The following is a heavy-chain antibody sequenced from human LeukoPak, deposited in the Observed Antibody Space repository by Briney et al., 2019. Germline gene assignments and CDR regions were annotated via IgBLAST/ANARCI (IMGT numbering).Heavy chain of an antibody. V-gene: IGHV1-18*01. D-gene: IGHD3-10*01. Sequence: GASVKVSCKASGYTFTSYGISWVRQAPGQGLEWMGWISAYNGNTNYAQKLQGRVTMTTDTSTSTAYMELRSLRSDDTAVYYCARDLGYYYGSGSYVAGDYYYYMDVWGKGTTVTVSS. CDR2: ISAYNGNT. CDR1: GYTFTSYG. CDR3: ARDLGYYYGSGSYVAGDYYYYMDV. J-gene: IGHJ6*03.